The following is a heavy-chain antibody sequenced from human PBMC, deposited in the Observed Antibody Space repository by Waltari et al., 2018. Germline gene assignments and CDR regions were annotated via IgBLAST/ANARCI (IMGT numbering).Heavy chain of an antibody. V-gene: IGHV4-34*01. CDR1: GGSFSGYY. J-gene: IGHJ4*02. Sequence: QVQLQQWGAGLLKPSETLSLTCAVYGGSFSGYYWSWIRQPPGKGLEWIGEINHSGSTNYNPALKSRVTISVDTSKNQFSLKLSSVTAADTAVYYCARGKGEGSPVTRTDYWGQGTLVTVSS. D-gene: IGHD4-17*01. CDR2: INHSGST. CDR3: ARGKGEGSPVTRTDY.